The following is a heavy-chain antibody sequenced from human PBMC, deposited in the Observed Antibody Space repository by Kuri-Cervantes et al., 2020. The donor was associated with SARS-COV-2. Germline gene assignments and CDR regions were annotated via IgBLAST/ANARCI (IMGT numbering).Heavy chain of an antibody. Sequence: GESLKISCAASGFTFSSYSMNWVRQAPGKGLEWVSYISSSNSTIYYADSVKGRFTISRDNAKNSLYLQMNSLRDEDTAVYYCARETLGPYYYDSSGYQNDAFDIWGQGTMVTVSS. CDR2: ISSSNSTI. D-gene: IGHD3-22*01. J-gene: IGHJ3*02. CDR3: ARETLGPYYYDSSGYQNDAFDI. CDR1: GFTFSSYS. V-gene: IGHV3-48*02.